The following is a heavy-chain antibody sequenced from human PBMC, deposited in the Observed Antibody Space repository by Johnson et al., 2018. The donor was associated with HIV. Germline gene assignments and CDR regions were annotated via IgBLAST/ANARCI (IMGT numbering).Heavy chain of an antibody. CDR1: GFSFDDYA. V-gene: IGHV3-9*01. D-gene: IGHD2-15*01. CDR2: ISWNSGSI. Sequence: VQLVESGGGSVQPGRSLRLSCAASGFSFDDYAMHWVRQAPGKGLEWVSGISWNSGSIGYADSVKGRFTISRYNAKNSLYLQMNSLRAEATAVYYCARDSEDCSGGSCYFDAFDIWGQGTMVTVSS. J-gene: IGHJ3*02. CDR3: ARDSEDCSGGSCYFDAFDI.